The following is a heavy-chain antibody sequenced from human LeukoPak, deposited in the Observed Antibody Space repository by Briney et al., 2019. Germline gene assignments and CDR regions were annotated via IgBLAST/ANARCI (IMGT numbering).Heavy chain of an antibody. D-gene: IGHD2-2*01. Sequence: GGSLRLSCAASGFTFSSYGMHWVRQAPGKGLEWVAVISYDGSNKYYADSVKGRFIISRDNSKNTLYLQMNSLRAEDTAVYYCAKRGPSDYFYGMDVWGQGTTVTVSS. J-gene: IGHJ6*02. CDR1: GFTFSSYG. V-gene: IGHV3-30*18. CDR2: ISYDGSNK. CDR3: AKRGPSDYFYGMDV.